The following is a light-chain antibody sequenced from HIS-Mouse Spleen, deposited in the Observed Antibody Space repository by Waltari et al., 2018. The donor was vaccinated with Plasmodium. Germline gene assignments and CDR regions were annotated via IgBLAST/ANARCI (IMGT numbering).Light chain of an antibody. CDR3: QSADSSGTYRV. V-gene: IGLV3-25*03. CDR1: ALPKQY. Sequence: SYELTQPPSVSVSPGQTARITCSGDALPKQYAYWYQQKPGQAPVLVIYKDMERPSGSPERFSGSSSGTTVTLTISGVQAEDEADYYCQSADSSGTYRVFGGGTKLTVL. CDR2: KDM. J-gene: IGLJ2*01.